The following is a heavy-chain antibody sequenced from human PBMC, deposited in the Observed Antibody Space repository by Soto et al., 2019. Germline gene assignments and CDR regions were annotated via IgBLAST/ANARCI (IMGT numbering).Heavy chain of an antibody. V-gene: IGHV4-59*01. J-gene: IGHJ4*02. D-gene: IGHD1-26*01. CDR1: GDSMSGYH. CDR3: ARPGWELHHNPYYFDY. Sequence: PSETLSLTCTVSGDSMSGYHWNWIRQPPGKGLQWIGYFHNSGSTTYDSSLKSRVTISIDTSKRQSSLKLTSVTTADTAVYYCARPGWELHHNPYYFDYWGQGTLVTVSS. CDR2: FHNSGST.